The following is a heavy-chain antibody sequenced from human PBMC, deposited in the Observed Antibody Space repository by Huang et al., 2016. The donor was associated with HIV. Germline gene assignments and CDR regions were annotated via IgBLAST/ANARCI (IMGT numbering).Heavy chain of an antibody. V-gene: IGHV3-30*02. Sequence: QEQLVESGGGVVQPGGSLRLSCATSGFSFSHYGMHWVRQAPGKELEWVAFIRFEGGNKHYADSAKGRFTISRDNSKKMLFLEMNSLRGDDTAFYYCATDLGGYSFDYWGQGALVSVSS. J-gene: IGHJ4*02. CDR2: IRFEGGNK. D-gene: IGHD2-21*02. CDR1: GFSFSHYG. CDR3: ATDLGGYSFDY.